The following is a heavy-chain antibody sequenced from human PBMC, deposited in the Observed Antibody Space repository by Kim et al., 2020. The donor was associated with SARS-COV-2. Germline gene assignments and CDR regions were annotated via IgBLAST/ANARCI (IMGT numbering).Heavy chain of an antibody. Sequence: SETLSLTCTVSGGSISSGGYYWSWIRQHPGKGLEWIGYIYYSGSTYYNPSLKSRVTISVDTSKNQFSLKLSSVTAADTAVYYCATESITMVRGVIKNDYYYYGMDVWGQGTTVTVSS. CDR1: GGSISSGGYY. CDR2: IYYSGST. CDR3: ATESITMVRGVIKNDYYYYGMDV. J-gene: IGHJ6*02. V-gene: IGHV4-31*03. D-gene: IGHD3-10*01.